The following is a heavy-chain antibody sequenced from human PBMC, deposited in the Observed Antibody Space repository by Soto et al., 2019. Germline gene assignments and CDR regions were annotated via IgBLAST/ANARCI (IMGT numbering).Heavy chain of an antibody. Sequence: GGSLRLACAASGFTVSSNYMSWVRQAPGKGLEWVSVIYSGGSTYYADSVKGRFTISRHNSKNTLYLQMNSLRAEDTAVYYCARDSFGNGHYYYYYMDVWGKGTTVTVSS. J-gene: IGHJ6*03. CDR1: GFTVSSNY. CDR2: IYSGGST. CDR3: ARDSFGNGHYYYYYMDV. D-gene: IGHD2-8*01. V-gene: IGHV3-53*04.